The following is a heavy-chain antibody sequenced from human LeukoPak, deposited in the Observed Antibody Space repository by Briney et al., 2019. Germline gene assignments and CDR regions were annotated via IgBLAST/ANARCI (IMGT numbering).Heavy chain of an antibody. CDR3: ASSYCSSTTCYDY. J-gene: IGHJ4*02. CDR2: INHSGIT. D-gene: IGHD2-2*01. Sequence: PSETLSLTCAAYGGSFSGYYWSWIRQPPGKGLDWIGEINHSGITKYNPSLKSRVTMSVDTSKNQFSLKLTSVTAADTAVYYCASSYCSSTTCYDYWGQGTQVTVSS. V-gene: IGHV4-34*01. CDR1: GGSFSGYY.